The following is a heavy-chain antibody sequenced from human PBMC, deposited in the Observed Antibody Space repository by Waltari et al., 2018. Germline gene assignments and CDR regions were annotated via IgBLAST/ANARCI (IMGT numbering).Heavy chain of an antibody. J-gene: IGHJ4*02. CDR1: GGSIRSYY. CDR3: ARESGDYSPFDN. CDR2: IFTSGIT. D-gene: IGHD4-17*01. Sequence: QVQLQESGPGLVKPLETLSLTCSVSGGSIRSYYWSWIRQPAGQGLEWIGHIFTSGITKYNPSLKGRVTMSVDTSKNPFSRKLTSVTAADTAVDYCARESGDYSPFDNWGQGTLVTVSS. V-gene: IGHV4-4*07.